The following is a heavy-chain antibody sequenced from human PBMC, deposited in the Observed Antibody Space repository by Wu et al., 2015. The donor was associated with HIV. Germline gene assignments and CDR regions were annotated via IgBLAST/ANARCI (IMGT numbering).Heavy chain of an antibody. J-gene: IGHJ6*02. CDR3: AVGYCSGSSCQYHYAMDV. CDR1: GATFKSHA. D-gene: IGHD2-15*01. CDR2: INPGGGST. V-gene: IGHV1-46*02. Sequence: QVHLVQSGAEVKKSGSSVRVSCRASGATFKSHAISWVRQAPGQGLEWMGIINPGGGSTSYAQKFQGRVTMTRDRSTTTVYMQLSSLRSEDTALYYCAVGYCSGSSCQYHYAMDVWGQGTAVSVSS.